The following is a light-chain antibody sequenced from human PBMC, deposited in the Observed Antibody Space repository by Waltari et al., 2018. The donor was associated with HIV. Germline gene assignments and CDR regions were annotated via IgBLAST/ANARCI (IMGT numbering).Light chain of an antibody. CDR3: QSYDSSHVV. J-gene: IGLJ2*01. Sequence: QSVLTQPPSVSGAPGQRVTISCTGSSSHIGTGYDVHWYQQLPGTAPKFIIYGNSNRPSGVPDRFSGSKSGTSASLAITGLQAEDEADYYCQSYDSSHVVFGGGTKLTVL. CDR1: SSHIGTGYD. CDR2: GNS. V-gene: IGLV1-40*01.